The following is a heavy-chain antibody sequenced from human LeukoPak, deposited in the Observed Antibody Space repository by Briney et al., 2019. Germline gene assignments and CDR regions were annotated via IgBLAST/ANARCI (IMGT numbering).Heavy chain of an antibody. J-gene: IGHJ6*02. CDR2: ISYDGSNK. V-gene: IGHV3-30*18. CDR3: AKVRFRASGTAVYYYYGMDV. Sequence: PGRSLRLSCAASGFTFSSYGMHWVRQAPGKGLEWVAVISYDGSNKYYADSVKGRFTISKDNSKNTLYLQMNSLRAEDTAVYYCAKVRFRASGTAVYYYYGMDVWGQGTTVTVSS. CDR1: GFTFSSYG. D-gene: IGHD4-23*01.